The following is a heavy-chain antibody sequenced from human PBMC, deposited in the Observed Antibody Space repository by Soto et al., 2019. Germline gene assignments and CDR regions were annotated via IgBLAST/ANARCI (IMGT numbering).Heavy chain of an antibody. CDR1: GFTFDDYA. Sequence: PWGSRRLSCAASGFTFDDYALHWVRQAPGKGLEWVSGSSWNSGSIGYADSVKGRFTISGENAKNYLYLQMNSLRPEDTALYYCAKDMTRPIGGRFDCWGVGTRDTVSS. J-gene: IGHJ4*02. CDR3: AKDMTRPIGGRFDC. CDR2: SSWNSGSI. V-gene: IGHV3-9*01.